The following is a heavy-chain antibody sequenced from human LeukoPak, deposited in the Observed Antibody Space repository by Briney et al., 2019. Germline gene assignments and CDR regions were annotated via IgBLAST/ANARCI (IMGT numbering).Heavy chain of an antibody. D-gene: IGHD3-3*01. CDR1: GGSFSGYY. CDR3: ARTARYDFWSGYPPSAGRIRNWFDP. Sequence: SETLFLTCAVYGGSFSGYYWSWIRQPPGKGLEWIGEINHSGSTNYNPSLKSRVTISVDTSKNQFSLKLSSVTAADTAVYYCARTARYDFWSGYPPSAGRIRNWFDPWGQGTLVTVSS. V-gene: IGHV4-34*01. CDR2: INHSGST. J-gene: IGHJ5*02.